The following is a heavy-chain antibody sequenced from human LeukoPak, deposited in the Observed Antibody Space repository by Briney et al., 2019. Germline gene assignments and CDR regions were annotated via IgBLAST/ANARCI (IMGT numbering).Heavy chain of an antibody. Sequence: GGSLRLSCAASGFIFSNYGMSWVRQAPGKGLEWVSVIYSGGSTYYADSVKGRFTISRDNSKNTVYLQMNSLRAEDTAVYYCAPSIGTSWHWGQGTLVTVSS. CDR2: IYSGGST. J-gene: IGHJ1*01. V-gene: IGHV3-66*01. CDR3: APSIGTSWH. CDR1: GFIFSNYG. D-gene: IGHD2/OR15-2a*01.